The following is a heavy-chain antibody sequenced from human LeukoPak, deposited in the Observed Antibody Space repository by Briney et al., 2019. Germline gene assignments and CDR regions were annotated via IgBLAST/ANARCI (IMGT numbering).Heavy chain of an antibody. CDR1: GGSISSGSYY. V-gene: IGHV4-61*02. CDR2: IYTSGST. Sequence: SETLSLTCTVSGGSISSGSYYWSWLRQPAGKGLEWIGRIYTSGSTNYNPSLKSRVTISVDTSKNQFSLKLSSVTAVDTAVYYCARSDSYYNYYMDVWGKGTTVTVSS. CDR3: ARSDSYYNYYMDV. J-gene: IGHJ6*03.